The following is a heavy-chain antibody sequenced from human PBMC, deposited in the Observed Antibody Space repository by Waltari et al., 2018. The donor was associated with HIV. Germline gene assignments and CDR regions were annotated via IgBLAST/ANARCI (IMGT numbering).Heavy chain of an antibody. J-gene: IGHJ3*02. CDR1: GFTFDDYA. CDR2: ISWNSGSI. V-gene: IGHV3-9*01. CDR3: AKDRADQLDAFDI. Sequence: EVQLVESGGGLVQPGRSLRLSCAASGFTFDDYAMHWVRQAPGKGLEWVSGISWNSGSIGYADSVKSRFTISRDNAKNSLYLQMNSLRAEDTALYYCAKDRADQLDAFDIWGQGTMVTVSS. D-gene: IGHD2-2*01.